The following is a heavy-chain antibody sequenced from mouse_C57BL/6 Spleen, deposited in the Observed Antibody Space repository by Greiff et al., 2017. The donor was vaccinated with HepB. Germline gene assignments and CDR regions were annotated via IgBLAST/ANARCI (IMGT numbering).Heavy chain of an antibody. CDR3: ARSAGTVYYFDY. V-gene: IGHV1-4*01. J-gene: IGHJ2*01. CDR1: GYTFTSYT. Sequence: VQLVESGAELARPGASVKMSCKASGYTFTSYTMHWVKQRPGQGLEWIGYINPSSGYTKYNQKFKDKATLTADKSSSTAYMQLSSLTSEDSAVYYCARSAGTVYYFDYWGQGTTLTVSS. CDR2: INPSSGYT. D-gene: IGHD3-3*01.